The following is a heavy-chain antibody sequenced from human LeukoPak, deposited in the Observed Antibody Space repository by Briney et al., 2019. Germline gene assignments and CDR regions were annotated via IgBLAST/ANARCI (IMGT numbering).Heavy chain of an antibody. V-gene: IGHV1-2*06. CDR1: GYTFTGYY. D-gene: IGHD2-2*01. Sequence: ASVKVSCKASGYTFTGYYMHWVRQAPGQGLEWMGRINPNSGGTNYAQKFQGRVTMTRDTSISTAYIELSRLRSDDTAVYYCARADCSSTSCSNAFDIWGQGTMVTVSS. CDR3: ARADCSSTSCSNAFDI. CDR2: INPNSGGT. J-gene: IGHJ3*02.